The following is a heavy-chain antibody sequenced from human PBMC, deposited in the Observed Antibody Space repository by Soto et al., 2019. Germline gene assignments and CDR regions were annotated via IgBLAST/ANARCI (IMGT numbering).Heavy chain of an antibody. CDR3: SGYSSGWYPPYYYYYYMDA. Sequence: GGSLRLSCAASGFTFSSYWMHWVRQAPGKGLVWVSRINSDGSSTSYADSVKGRFTISRDNAKNTLYLQMNSLRAEDTAVYYCSGYSSGWYPPYYYYYYMDAWGKGTTVTVSS. V-gene: IGHV3-74*01. CDR2: INSDGSST. D-gene: IGHD6-19*01. CDR1: GFTFSSYW. J-gene: IGHJ6*03.